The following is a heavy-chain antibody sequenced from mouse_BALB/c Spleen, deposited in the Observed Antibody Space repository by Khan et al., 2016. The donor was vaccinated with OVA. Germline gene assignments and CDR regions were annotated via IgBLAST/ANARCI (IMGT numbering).Heavy chain of an antibody. Sequence: QVQLKQSGTELARPGASVNLSCKASGYTFTGYWMQWVKQRPGQGLEWIGAIYPGDGNTRYTQKFKGKATLTADKSSSTAYMQLSSLASEDPAVYYCARGGITTGYFDYWGQGTTLTVSS. V-gene: IGHV1-87*01. CDR3: ARGGITTGYFDY. J-gene: IGHJ2*01. D-gene: IGHD1-1*01. CDR2: IYPGDGNT. CDR1: GYTFTGYW.